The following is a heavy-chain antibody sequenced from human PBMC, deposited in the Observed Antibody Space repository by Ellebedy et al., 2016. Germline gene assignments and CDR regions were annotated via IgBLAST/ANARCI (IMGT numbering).Heavy chain of an antibody. V-gene: IGHV5-10-1*01. Sequence: GESLKISXKGSGYSFTSYWISWVRQMPGKGLEWMGRIDPSDSYNNYSPSFRGHVTISADKSISTAYLKWSSLKASDTAMYYCVRHDGIAVAGTPGGYWGQGTLVTVSS. CDR2: IDPSDSYN. CDR1: GYSFTSYW. D-gene: IGHD6-19*01. CDR3: VRHDGIAVAGTPGGY. J-gene: IGHJ4*02.